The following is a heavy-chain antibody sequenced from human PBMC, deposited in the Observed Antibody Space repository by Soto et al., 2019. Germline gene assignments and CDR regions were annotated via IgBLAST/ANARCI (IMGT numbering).Heavy chain of an antibody. J-gene: IGHJ3*02. CDR3: ARGYYDSSGQSNTFDI. CDR2: VYYSGST. V-gene: IGHV4-59*01. D-gene: IGHD3-22*01. Sequence: SETLSLTCTLSGASISSSYWSWIRQSPEKGLEWIGYVYYSGSTNYNPSLKSRVTISVDTSKNQFSLKLNSVTAADTAVYYCARGYYDSSGQSNTFDIWGQGTMVTVSS. CDR1: GASISSSY.